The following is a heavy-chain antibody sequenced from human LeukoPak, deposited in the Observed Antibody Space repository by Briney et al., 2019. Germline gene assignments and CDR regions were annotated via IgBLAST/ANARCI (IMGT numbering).Heavy chain of an antibody. J-gene: IGHJ4*02. CDR2: IRYDGSNK. CDR3: AKDPDILTGYYLFDY. V-gene: IGHV3-30*02. D-gene: IGHD3-9*01. CDR1: GFTFSSYG. Sequence: PGGSLRLSCAASGFTFSSYGMHWVRQAPGKGLEWVAFIRYDGSNKYYADSVKGRFTISRDNSKNTLYLQMNSLRAEDTAVYYCAKDPDILTGYYLFDYWGQGTLVTVSS.